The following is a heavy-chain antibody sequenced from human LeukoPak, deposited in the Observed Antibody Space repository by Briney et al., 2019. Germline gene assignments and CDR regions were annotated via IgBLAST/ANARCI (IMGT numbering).Heavy chain of an antibody. CDR2: ISGSGGST. CDR3: AKSQGIVVVIAYFDY. Sequence: GGSLRLSCAASGFTFSSYAMSWVRQAPGKGLEWVSAISGSGGSTYYADSVKGRFTISRDNSKNTLYLQMNSLRAEDTAVYYCAKSQGIVVVIAYFDYWGQGTLVIVSS. V-gene: IGHV3-23*01. CDR1: GFTFSSYA. J-gene: IGHJ4*02. D-gene: IGHD3-22*01.